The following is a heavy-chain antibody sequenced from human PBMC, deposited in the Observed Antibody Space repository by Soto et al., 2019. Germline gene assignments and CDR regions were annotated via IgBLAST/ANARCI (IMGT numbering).Heavy chain of an antibody. V-gene: IGHV3-23*01. Sequence: GGSLRLSCEASGFIFSNYAMNWVRQAPGEGLEWVSGISGSGGSTYYADSVKGRFTISRDNSKNTLYLQMNSPRAEDTAVYYCAKAKSPRPDDAFDIWGQGTMVTV. CDR2: ISGSGGST. J-gene: IGHJ3*02. CDR3: AKAKSPRPDDAFDI. CDR1: GFIFSNYA.